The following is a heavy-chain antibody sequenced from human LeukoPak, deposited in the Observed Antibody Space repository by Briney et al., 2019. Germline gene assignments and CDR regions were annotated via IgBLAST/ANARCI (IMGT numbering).Heavy chain of an antibody. V-gene: IGHV4-30-4*08. CDR1: GGSISSGDYY. Sequence: PLQTLSLSCTVSGGSISSGDYYWSWIRQPPGKGLEWIGYIYYSGGTYSNPSLKSRVTMSVDTSKNQFPLKLSSVTAADTAVYYCARDRGGYGAQQDYWGQGTLVTVSS. J-gene: IGHJ4*02. D-gene: IGHD3-16*01. CDR3: ARDRGGYGAQQDY. CDR2: IYYSGGT.